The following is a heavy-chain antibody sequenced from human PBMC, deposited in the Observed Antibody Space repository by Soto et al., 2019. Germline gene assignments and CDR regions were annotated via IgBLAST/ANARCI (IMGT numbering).Heavy chain of an antibody. CDR1: GDSGSKNSAT. Sequence: QEQLQQSGPGLVKPSQTLAITCALSGDSGSKNSATWNWIRQSPARGLEWLGRTYYRSKCYNDYAVSVKSRLTINPDSSKNKSALQLNSGTPADTAVYYCARGSLRGGNWYFDLWGRGTLVTVSS. V-gene: IGHV6-1*01. CDR3: ARGSLRGGNWYFDL. D-gene: IGHD3-16*01. J-gene: IGHJ2*01. CDR2: TYYRSKCYN.